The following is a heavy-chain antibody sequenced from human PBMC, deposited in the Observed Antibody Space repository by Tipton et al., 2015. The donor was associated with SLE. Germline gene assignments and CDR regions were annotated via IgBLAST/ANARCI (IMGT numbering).Heavy chain of an antibody. V-gene: IGHV4-34*01. J-gene: IGHJ4*02. CDR2: INHSGST. CDR1: GVSISNYY. Sequence: AGLVKPSETLSLTCSVSGVSISNYYWNWIRQPPGKGLEWIGEINHSGSTNYNPSLKSRVTISVDTSKNQFSLKLSSVTAADTAVYYCARGGYNFWSGPGNYWGQGTLVTVSS. CDR3: ARGGYNFWSGPGNY. D-gene: IGHD3-3*01.